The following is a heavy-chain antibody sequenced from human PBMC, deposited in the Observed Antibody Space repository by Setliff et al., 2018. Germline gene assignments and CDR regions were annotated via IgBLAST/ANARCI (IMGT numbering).Heavy chain of an antibody. Sequence: GGSLRLSCAAPGFTFSSYGMHWVRQAPGKGLEWVAFIRFDGGNKYYADSVKGRFTISRDNSKNTLYLQMNSLRPEDTAVYYCAGDKPLQHNYNFWSGYCPYWGQGTLVTVSS. CDR2: IRFDGGNK. CDR3: AGDKPLQHNYNFWSGYCPY. V-gene: IGHV3-30*02. D-gene: IGHD3-3*01. J-gene: IGHJ4*02. CDR1: GFTFSSYG.